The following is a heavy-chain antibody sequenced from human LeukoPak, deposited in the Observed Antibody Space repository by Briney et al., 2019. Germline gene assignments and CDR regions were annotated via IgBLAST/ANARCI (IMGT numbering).Heavy chain of an antibody. D-gene: IGHD4-17*01. CDR1: GASISSYY. CDR2: IYDSGST. CDR3: ARGSVTTYYFYGMDV. Sequence: SETLSLTCTVSGASISSYYWSWIRQPPGKGLELIGYIYDSGSTNYNPSLKSRLTISVDTSNNQFSLKLSSVTAADTAVYYCARGSVTTYYFYGMDVWGKGTTVTVSS. V-gene: IGHV4-59*01. J-gene: IGHJ6*04.